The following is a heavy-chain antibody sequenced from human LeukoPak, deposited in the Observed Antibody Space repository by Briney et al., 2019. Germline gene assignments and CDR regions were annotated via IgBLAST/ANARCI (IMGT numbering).Heavy chain of an antibody. CDR1: GFTFSSYA. CDR2: ISYDGSNK. V-gene: IGHV3-30*04. J-gene: IGHJ4*02. Sequence: GGSLRLSCAASGFTFSSYAMHWVRQAPGKGLEWVAVISYDGSNKYYADSVKVRFTISRDNSKNTLYLQMNSLRAEDTAVYYCARETFYYYDSSGYFDYWGQGTLVTVSS. CDR3: ARETFYYYDSSGYFDY. D-gene: IGHD3-22*01.